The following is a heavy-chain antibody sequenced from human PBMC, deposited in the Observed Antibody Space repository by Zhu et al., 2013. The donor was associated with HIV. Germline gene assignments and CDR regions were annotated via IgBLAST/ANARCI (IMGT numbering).Heavy chain of an antibody. D-gene: IGHD3-22*01. J-gene: IGHJ4*02. CDR1: GYTFTSYA. Sequence: QVQLVQSGAEVKKPGASVKVSCKASGYTFTSYAMHWVRQAPGQRLEWMGWINAGNGNTKYSQKFQGRVTITRDTSASTAYMELSSLRSEDTAVYYCARDLGRVYDSSGLDYWGQGTLVTVSS. CDR3: ARDLGRVYDSSGLDY. CDR2: INAGNGNT. V-gene: IGHV1-3*01.